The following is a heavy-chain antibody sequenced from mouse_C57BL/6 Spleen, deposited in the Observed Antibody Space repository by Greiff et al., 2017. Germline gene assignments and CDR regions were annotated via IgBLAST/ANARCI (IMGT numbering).Heavy chain of an antibody. CDR3: ARSYKGGNYFDY. CDR2: IRNKANGYTT. V-gene: IGHV7-3*01. D-gene: IGHD1-3*01. Sequence: EVNLVESGGGLVQPGGSLSLSCAASGFTFTDYYMSWVRQPPGKALEWLGFIRNKANGYTTEYSASVKGRFTISRDNSQSILYLQMNALRAEDSATYYCARSYKGGNYFDYWGQGTTLTVSS. J-gene: IGHJ2*01. CDR1: GFTFTDYY.